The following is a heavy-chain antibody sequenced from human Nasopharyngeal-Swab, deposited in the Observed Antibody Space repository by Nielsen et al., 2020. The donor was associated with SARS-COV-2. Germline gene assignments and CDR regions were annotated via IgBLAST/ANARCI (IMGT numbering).Heavy chain of an antibody. Sequence: GESLKISCAASGFTFRSYAISWVRQAPGKGLEWVSVISASDYTTYYADSVKDRFTISRDNSKNTLYLQMNSLRAEDTALYYCARDGSWYGRFDFWGQGTLVTVSS. J-gene: IGHJ4*02. CDR2: ISASDYTT. V-gene: IGHV3-23*01. CDR3: ARDGSWYGRFDF. CDR1: GFTFRSYA. D-gene: IGHD6-13*01.